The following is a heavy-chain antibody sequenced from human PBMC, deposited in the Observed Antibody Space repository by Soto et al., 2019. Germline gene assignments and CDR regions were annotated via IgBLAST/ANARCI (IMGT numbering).Heavy chain of an antibody. CDR3: ARRIPFGYGMDV. CDR2: ITSIGGNT. Sequence: EVQLMESGGGLVQPGGSLRLSCAASGFTFSSYAMLWVRQAPGKGLESVSAITSIGGNTDYAGSVKGRFTISRDNSKNTLYLQMGSLRAEDMAVYYCARRIPFGYGMDVW. J-gene: IGHJ6*01. CDR1: GFTFSSYA. V-gene: IGHV3-64*07. D-gene: IGHD2-21*01.